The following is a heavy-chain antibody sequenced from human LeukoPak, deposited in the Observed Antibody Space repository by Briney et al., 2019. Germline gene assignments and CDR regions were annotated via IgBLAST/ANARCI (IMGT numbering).Heavy chain of an antibody. V-gene: IGHV3-30*04. CDR3: ARELGYSYGDYFDY. D-gene: IGHD5-18*01. CDR1: GFTFSSYA. J-gene: IGHJ4*02. CDR2: ISYDGSNK. Sequence: GGSLRLSCAASGFTFSSYAMSWVRQAPGKGLEWVAVISYDGSNKYYADSVKGRFTISRDNSKNTLYLQMNSLRAEDTAVYYCARELGYSYGDYFDYWGQGTLVTVSS.